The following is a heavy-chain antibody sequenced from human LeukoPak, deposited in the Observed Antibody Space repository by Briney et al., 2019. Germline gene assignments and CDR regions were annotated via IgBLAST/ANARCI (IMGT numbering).Heavy chain of an antibody. J-gene: IGHJ6*03. CDR1: GGSISSSSYY. CDR3: ARVNGDYYYYYYMDV. CDR2: IYYSGST. Sequence: SETLSLTCTVSGGSISSSSYYWGWIRQPPGKGLEWIGSIYYSGSTYYNPSLKGRVTISVDTSKNQFSLKLSSVTAADTAVYYCARVNGDYYYYYYMDVWGKGTTVTISS. D-gene: IGHD4-17*01. V-gene: IGHV4-39*01.